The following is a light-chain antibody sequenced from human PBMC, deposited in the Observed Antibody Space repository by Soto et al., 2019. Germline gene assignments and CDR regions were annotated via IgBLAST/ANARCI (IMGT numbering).Light chain of an antibody. CDR1: QSVSNY. CDR3: QQRSSWPLLT. Sequence: EIVLTQSPATLSLSPGERATLSCRASQSVSNYLAWFQQKPGQAPRLLIYDASNRATGIPARFSGSGSGTDFTLTISSLEPEDFSVYYCQQRSSWPLLTFGGGTKLEI. J-gene: IGKJ4*01. V-gene: IGKV3-11*01. CDR2: DAS.